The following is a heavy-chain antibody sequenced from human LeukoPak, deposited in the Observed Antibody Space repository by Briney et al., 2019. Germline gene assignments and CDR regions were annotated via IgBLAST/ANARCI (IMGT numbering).Heavy chain of an antibody. D-gene: IGHD3-16*02. J-gene: IGHJ4*02. V-gene: IGHV3-33*01. CDR2: IWYDGRDK. CDR1: GFTFSNYG. Sequence: PGGSLRLSCAASGFTFSNYGMHWVRQAPGKGLEWVADIWYDGRDKYYADSVKGRFTISRDNYNNTVYLQMNSLRAEDTALYSCARDIDTSGHYYFDYWGQGTLVTVSS. CDR3: ARDIDTSGHYYFDY.